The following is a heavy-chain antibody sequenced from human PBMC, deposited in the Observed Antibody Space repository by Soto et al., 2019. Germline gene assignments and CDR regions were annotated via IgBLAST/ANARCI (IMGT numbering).Heavy chain of an antibody. D-gene: IGHD5-12*01. CDR1: GGTFSSYA. V-gene: IGHV1-69*12. Sequence: QVQLVQSGAEVRQPASSVKVSCKTSGGTFSSYAISWVRQAPGQGLEWMGGIVPIVDTSTYAQKFQGRVTITADESTSTVYMELSSLTSDDTAVYYCVRVVAIPGYPDNWGQGTLFTVSS. CDR2: IVPIVDTS. J-gene: IGHJ4*02. CDR3: VRVVAIPGYPDN.